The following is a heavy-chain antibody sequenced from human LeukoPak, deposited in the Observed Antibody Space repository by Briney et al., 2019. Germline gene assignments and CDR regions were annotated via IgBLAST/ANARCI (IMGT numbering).Heavy chain of an antibody. CDR2: IKSKTDGGTT. D-gene: IGHD3-16*01. V-gene: IGHV3-15*01. J-gene: IGHJ4*02. Sequence: GGSLRLSCAASGFTFSNAWMSWVRQAPGKGLEWVGRIKSKTDGGTTDYAAPVKGRFTISRDDSKNTLYLQMNSLKTEDTAVYYCTTDNWRGYVFKDYWGQGTLVTVSS. CDR1: GFTFSNAW. CDR3: TTDNWRGYVFKDY.